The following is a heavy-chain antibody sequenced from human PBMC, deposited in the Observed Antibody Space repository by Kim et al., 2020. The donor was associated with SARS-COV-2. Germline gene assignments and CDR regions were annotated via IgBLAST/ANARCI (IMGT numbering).Heavy chain of an antibody. CDR1: GGSISSSNW. CDR3: ARGRWLLDHYYGMDV. V-gene: IGHV4-4*02. CDR2: IYHSGST. Sequence: SETLSLTCAVSGGSISSSNWWSWVRQPPGKGLEWIGEIYHSGSTNYNPSLKSRVTISVDKSKNQFSLKLSSVTAADTAVYYCARGRWLLDHYYGMDVWGQGTTVTVSS. D-gene: IGHD2-15*01. J-gene: IGHJ6*02.